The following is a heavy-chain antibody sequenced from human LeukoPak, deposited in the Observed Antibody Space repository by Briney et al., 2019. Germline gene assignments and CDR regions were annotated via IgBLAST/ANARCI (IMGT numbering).Heavy chain of an antibody. Sequence: SETLSLTCTVSGGSISSYYWSWIRQPPGKGLEWIGYIYYSGSTNYNPSLKSRVTISVDTSKNQFSLKLSSVTAADTAVYYCARHGATGNWFDPWGQGTLVIVSS. CDR3: ARHGATGNWFDP. D-gene: IGHD4/OR15-4a*01. CDR2: IYYSGST. J-gene: IGHJ5*02. CDR1: GGSISSYY. V-gene: IGHV4-59*08.